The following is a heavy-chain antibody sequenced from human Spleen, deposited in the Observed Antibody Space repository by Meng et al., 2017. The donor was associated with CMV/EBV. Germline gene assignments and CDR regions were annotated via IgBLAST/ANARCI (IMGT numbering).Heavy chain of an antibody. J-gene: IGHJ5*02. Sequence: SVKVSCKASGGTISSYVISWVRQAPGQGLEWMGGIIPIFGTANNAQKFQGRVTFTTDESTSTAYMELSRLRSEDTAVYYCAISSFGVVKYNWFDPWGQGTLVTVSS. CDR1: GGTISSYV. CDR2: IIPIFGTA. CDR3: AISSFGVVKYNWFDP. V-gene: IGHV1-69*05. D-gene: IGHD3-3*01.